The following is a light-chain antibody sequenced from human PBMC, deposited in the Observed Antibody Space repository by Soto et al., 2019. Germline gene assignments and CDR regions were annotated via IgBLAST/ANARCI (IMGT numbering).Light chain of an antibody. CDR1: SSDVGGYNY. Sequence: QSALTQPASVSGSDGQSITISCTGTSSDVGGYNYVSWYQQHPGKAPKLMIYEVSNRPSGVSNRFSGAKSDNTASLTISGLQGDDEADYYCSSYTSNNTFDVFGTGTKLTVL. CDR3: SSYTSNNTFDV. J-gene: IGLJ1*01. V-gene: IGLV2-14*01. CDR2: EVS.